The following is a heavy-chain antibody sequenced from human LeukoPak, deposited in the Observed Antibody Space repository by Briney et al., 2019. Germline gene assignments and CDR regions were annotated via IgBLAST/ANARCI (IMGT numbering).Heavy chain of an antibody. D-gene: IGHD5-24*01. CDR2: ISGSGNER. CDR1: GFSFTSYT. Sequence: GGSLRLSCAASGFSFTSYTMSWVRQAPGKGLEWVSGISGSGNERYYADSVKGRFTISRDNSKNTLYLQMNSLRAEDTAVYYCAKGSGRLQFREYFQHWGQGTLVTVSS. V-gene: IGHV3-23*01. CDR3: AKGSGRLQFREYFQH. J-gene: IGHJ1*01.